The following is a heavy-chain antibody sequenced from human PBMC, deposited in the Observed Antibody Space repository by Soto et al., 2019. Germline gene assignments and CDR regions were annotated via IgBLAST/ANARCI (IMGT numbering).Heavy chain of an antibody. J-gene: IGHJ6*02. CDR1: GGSFSGYY. D-gene: IGHD6-19*01. CDR2: INHSGST. CDR3: ARGGLGYRSAWYVYYYYGMDV. Sequence: SETLSLTCAVYGGSFSGYYWSWIRQPPGKGLEWIGEINHSGSTNYNPSLKSRVTISVDTSKNQFSLKLSSVTAADTAVYYCARGGLGYRSAWYVYYYYGMDVWGQGTTVTVSS. V-gene: IGHV4-34*01.